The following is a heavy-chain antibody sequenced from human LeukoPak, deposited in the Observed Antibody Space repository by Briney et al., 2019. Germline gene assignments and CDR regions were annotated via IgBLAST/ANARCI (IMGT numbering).Heavy chain of an antibody. CDR2: IRSKAFGGTP. CDR1: GFTFSSYS. J-gene: IGHJ1*01. CDR3: SREYFDWL. D-gene: IGHD3-9*01. Sequence: GGSLRLSCAASGFTFSSYSMNWVRQAPGKGLEWVGFIRSKAFGGTPKYAASVKGRFTISRDDSKSIAYLQMNSLKTEDTAVYYCSREYFDWLWGQGTLVTVSS. V-gene: IGHV3-49*04.